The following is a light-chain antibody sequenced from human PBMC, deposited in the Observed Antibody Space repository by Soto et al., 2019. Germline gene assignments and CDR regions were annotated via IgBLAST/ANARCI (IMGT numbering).Light chain of an antibody. CDR2: DAS. CDR1: QSIVSW. Sequence: DIQMTQSPSTLSASVGDRVTITCRASQSIVSWLAWYQLKPGKAPRLLIYDASTLESGVPSRFSGSGSGTEFSLTIRSLQPDDIATYYCQQYSSYSAWTFGEGTKVEIK. CDR3: QQYSSYSAWT. J-gene: IGKJ1*01. V-gene: IGKV1-5*01.